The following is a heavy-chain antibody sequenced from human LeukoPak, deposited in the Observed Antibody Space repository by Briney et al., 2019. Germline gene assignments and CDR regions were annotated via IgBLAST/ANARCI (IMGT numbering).Heavy chain of an antibody. J-gene: IGHJ2*01. D-gene: IGHD3-22*01. CDR3: ARTYFYDSNGYYHGWYFDL. V-gene: IGHV4-59*01. Sequence: NPSETLSLTCAVYGGSFRGYYWSWIRQPPGKGLEWIGYIYYSGSTNYNPSLKSRVTISVDTSKNKFSLKLSSVTAADTAVYYCARTYFYDSNGYYHGWYFDLWGRGTLVTVSS. CDR1: GGSFRGYY. CDR2: IYYSGST.